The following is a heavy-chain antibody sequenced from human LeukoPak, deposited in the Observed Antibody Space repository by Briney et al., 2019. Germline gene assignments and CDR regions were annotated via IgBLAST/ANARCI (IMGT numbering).Heavy chain of an antibody. V-gene: IGHV4-4*02. CDR3: ARSIYSGSTIYFDY. Sequence: SETLSLTCAVSGGSISSSNWWSWVRQPPGKGLEWIGETYHSGSTNYNPSLKSRVTISVDKSKNQFSLKLSSVTAADTAVYYCARSIYSGSTIYFDYWGQGTLVTVSS. D-gene: IGHD3-10*01. CDR1: GGSISSSNW. CDR2: TYHSGST. J-gene: IGHJ4*02.